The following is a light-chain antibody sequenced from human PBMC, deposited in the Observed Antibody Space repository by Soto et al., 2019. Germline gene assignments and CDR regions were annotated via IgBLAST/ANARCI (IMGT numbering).Light chain of an antibody. Sequence: DIQMTQSPSTLSASVGDRVTITCRASQSINNWLAWYQQKPGKAPNLLIYKASNLESGVPSRFSGSGSGTEFTLTISSLQPDDFATYYCQQYNSYSATFGQGTKVEIK. J-gene: IGKJ1*01. CDR1: QSINNW. CDR2: KAS. V-gene: IGKV1-5*03. CDR3: QQYNSYSAT.